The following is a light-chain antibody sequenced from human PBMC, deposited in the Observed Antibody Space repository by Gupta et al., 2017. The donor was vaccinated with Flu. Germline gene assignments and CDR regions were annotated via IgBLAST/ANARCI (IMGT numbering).Light chain of an antibody. Sequence: DIQMTQSPSTLSASVGDRVTITCRASQSINNWLAWYQQKPGKAPKLLIYKAASLETGVPSRFSGSGCGKEVAITISSRQQDDFASYYCQQDKSYSPFTLGQGTKLDIK. J-gene: IGKJ2*01. CDR3: QQDKSYSPFT. CDR2: KAA. V-gene: IGKV1-5*03. CDR1: QSINNW.